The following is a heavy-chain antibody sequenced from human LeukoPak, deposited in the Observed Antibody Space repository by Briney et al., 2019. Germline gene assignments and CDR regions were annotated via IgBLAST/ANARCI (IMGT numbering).Heavy chain of an antibody. CDR2: ISDSGST. V-gene: IGHV4-61*01. J-gene: IGHJ4*02. Sequence: SETLSLTCTVSGGSISSSSYYWSWIRQPPGRGLEWIGYISDSGSTNYNPSLKTRVTISLDTSKNQFSLRVRSVTAADTAVYYCARDHVAGTFDGVIDHWGQGTLVTVSS. CDR3: ARDHVAGTFDGVIDH. CDR1: GGSISSSSYY. D-gene: IGHD6-19*01.